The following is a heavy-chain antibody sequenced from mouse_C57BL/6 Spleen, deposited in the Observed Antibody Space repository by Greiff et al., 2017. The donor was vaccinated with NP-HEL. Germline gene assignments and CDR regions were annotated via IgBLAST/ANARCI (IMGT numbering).Heavy chain of an antibody. Sequence: VQLQQSGPGLVQPSQSLSITCTVSGFSLTSYGVHWVRQSPGKGLEWLGVTWSGGSTDYNAAFISRLSISKDNSKSQVFFKMNSLQADDTAIYYCARNPPHYGSSYYAMDYWGQGTSVTVSS. CDR3: ARNPPHYGSSYYAMDY. D-gene: IGHD1-1*01. CDR2: TWSGGST. J-gene: IGHJ4*01. CDR1: GFSLTSYG. V-gene: IGHV2-2*01.